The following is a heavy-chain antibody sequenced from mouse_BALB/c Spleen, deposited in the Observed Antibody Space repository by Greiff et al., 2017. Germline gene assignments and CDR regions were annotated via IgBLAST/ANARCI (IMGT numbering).Heavy chain of an antibody. CDR3: ARGRVWRYFDY. Sequence: QVQLQQPGAELVKPGTSVKLSCKASGYNFTSYWINWVKLRPGQGLEWIGDIYPGSGSTNYNEKFKSKATLTVDTSSSTAYMQLSSLASEDSALYYCARGRVWRYFDYWGQGTTLTVSS. CDR2: IYPGSGST. CDR1: GYNFTSYW. V-gene: IGHV1-55*01. J-gene: IGHJ2*01.